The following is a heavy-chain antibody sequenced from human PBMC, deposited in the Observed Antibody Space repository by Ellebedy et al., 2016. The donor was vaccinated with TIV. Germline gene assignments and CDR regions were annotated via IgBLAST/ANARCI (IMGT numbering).Heavy chain of an antibody. Sequence: MPSETLSLTCTVSGGSISSSSYYWGWIRQPPGMGLEWIGSIYYSGSTYYNPSLKSRVSISVDKSKNQFSLNLTSVTAADTAVYYCARQTGLWFVELFTLDYWGQGTLVTVSS. J-gene: IGHJ4*02. CDR3: ARQTGLWFVELFTLDY. CDR2: IYYSGST. D-gene: IGHD3-10*01. V-gene: IGHV4-39*01. CDR1: GGSISSSSYY.